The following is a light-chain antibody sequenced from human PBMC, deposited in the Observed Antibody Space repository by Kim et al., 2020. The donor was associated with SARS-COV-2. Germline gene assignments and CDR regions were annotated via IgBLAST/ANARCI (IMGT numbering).Light chain of an antibody. Sequence: ETELTQSPATLSSSPGERANLSCRASQHINSNKLAWYQQLSGQPPKLVIYRASLRPTGIPDRFSGSGSGTEFALTISRLEPEDFAVYYCQQYGNSPRTFGQGNKVDIK. CDR1: QHINSNK. J-gene: IGKJ1*01. CDR2: RAS. CDR3: QQYGNSPRT. V-gene: IGKV3-20*01.